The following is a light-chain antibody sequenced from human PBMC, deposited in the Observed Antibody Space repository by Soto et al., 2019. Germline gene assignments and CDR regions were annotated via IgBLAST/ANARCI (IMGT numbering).Light chain of an antibody. CDR2: VTK. CDR3: CAYASREILYA. CDR1: SHESGTYNL. J-gene: IGLJ1*01. Sequence: QSVLAQPASVSGSPGKSITISCAGTSHESGTYNLVSWYQQHPGTASKLLIYVTKKRRAGVASRFSGCKSGNTAALTIAGLQTDDEAAYLCCAYASREILYALGTGTKGTVL. V-gene: IGLV2-23*01.